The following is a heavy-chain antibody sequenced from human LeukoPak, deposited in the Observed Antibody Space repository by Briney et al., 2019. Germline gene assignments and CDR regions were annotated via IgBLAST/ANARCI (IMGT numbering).Heavy chain of an antibody. D-gene: IGHD6-13*01. CDR1: GYTFTSYA. CDR2: INAGNGNT. Sequence: ASVKVSCKASGYTFTSYAMHWVRQAPGQRLEWMGWINAGNGNTKYSQKFQGRVTITRDTSASTAYMELSSLRSEDTAVYYCARAAQYSSSWSDLVYWGQGALVTVSS. CDR3: ARAAQYSSSWSDLVY. J-gene: IGHJ4*02. V-gene: IGHV1-3*01.